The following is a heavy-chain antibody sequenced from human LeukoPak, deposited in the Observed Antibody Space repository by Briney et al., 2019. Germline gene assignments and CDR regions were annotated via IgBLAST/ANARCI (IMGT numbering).Heavy chain of an antibody. CDR2: ISSSSSYI. V-gene: IGHV3-21*01. D-gene: IGHD3-9*01. CDR1: GFTFSRYS. J-gene: IGHJ4*02. CDR3: ARDAIGDYDILTSHGDY. Sequence: GGSLRLSCAASGFTFSRYSMNWVRQAPGKGLEWVSSISSSSSYIYYADSVKGRFTISRDNAKNSLHLQMNSLRAEDTAVYYCARDAIGDYDILTSHGDYWGQGTLVTVSS.